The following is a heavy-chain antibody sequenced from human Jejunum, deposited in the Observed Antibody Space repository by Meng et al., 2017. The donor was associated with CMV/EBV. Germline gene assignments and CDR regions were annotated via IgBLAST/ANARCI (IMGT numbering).Heavy chain of an antibody. CDR2: IFHSGST. CDR3: ARDLMTTITTGWFDP. Sequence: GGSFSIYSWSWIRQPPGRGLEWIGFIFHSGSTSYNPSLESRVTISVDTSKNRFSLRLTSVTAADTAVYYCARDLMTTITTGWFDPWGQGTLVTVSS. J-gene: IGHJ5*02. CDR1: GGSFSIYS. D-gene: IGHD4-11*01. V-gene: IGHV4-59*01.